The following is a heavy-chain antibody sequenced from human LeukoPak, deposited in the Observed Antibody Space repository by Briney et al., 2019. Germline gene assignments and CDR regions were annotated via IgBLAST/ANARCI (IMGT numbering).Heavy chain of an antibody. CDR1: GFIFDDYG. D-gene: IGHD3-22*01. J-gene: IGHJ4*02. CDR3: PRAYGSSGYFQLPIDY. V-gene: IGHV3-20*04. CDR2: INWNGGST. Sequence: GGSLRLSCAASGFIFDDYGMSWVRQAPGKGLEWVSGINWNGGSTGYADSVKGRFTISRDNSKNTLFLQMNSLSVEDTALYYCPRAYGSSGYFQLPIDYWGQGTLVTVSS.